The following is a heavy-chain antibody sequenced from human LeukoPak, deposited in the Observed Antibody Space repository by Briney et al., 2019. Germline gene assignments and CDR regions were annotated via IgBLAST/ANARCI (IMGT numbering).Heavy chain of an antibody. J-gene: IGHJ4*02. CDR2: VYTSGST. CDR1: GGSINFDNYY. CDR3: ARASPVQRSDYFDY. D-gene: IGHD3-3*01. Sequence: PSETLSLTCTVSGGSINFDNYYWSWIRQPAGKGLEWIGRVYTSGSTTYNPSLKSRVTISIDTSKNQFSLEMTSVTAADSAVYYFARASPVQRSDYFDYWGRGALV. V-gene: IGHV4-61*02.